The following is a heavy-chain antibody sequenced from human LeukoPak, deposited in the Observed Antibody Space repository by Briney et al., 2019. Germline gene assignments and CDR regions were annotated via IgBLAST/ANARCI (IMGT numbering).Heavy chain of an antibody. Sequence: SETLSLTCTVSSGSISTSNYYWGWVRQPPGKALERIGNIFYTGSTYYNPSLKSRVTISVDTSKNQFSLKLSSVTAADTAVYYCARYAPGFYVPRWYFDLWGRGTLVTVSS. D-gene: IGHD2-2*01. CDR1: SGSISTSNYY. V-gene: IGHV4-39*07. CDR3: ARYAPGFYVPRWYFDL. J-gene: IGHJ2*01. CDR2: IFYTGST.